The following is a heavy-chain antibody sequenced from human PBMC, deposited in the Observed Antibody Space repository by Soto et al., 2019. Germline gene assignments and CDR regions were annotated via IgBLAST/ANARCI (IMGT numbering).Heavy chain of an antibody. Sequence: QVQLVESGGGVVQPGRSLRLSCAASGFTFSSYGMHWVRQAPGKGLEWVAVIWYDGSNKYYADSVKGRFTISRDNSKNTLYLQMNSLRAEDTAVYYCARDTPKAWSGYYLGAYYYYGMDVWGQGTTVTVSS. CDR2: IWYDGSNK. J-gene: IGHJ6*02. CDR1: GFTFSSYG. CDR3: ARDTPKAWSGYYLGAYYYYGMDV. D-gene: IGHD3-3*01. V-gene: IGHV3-33*01.